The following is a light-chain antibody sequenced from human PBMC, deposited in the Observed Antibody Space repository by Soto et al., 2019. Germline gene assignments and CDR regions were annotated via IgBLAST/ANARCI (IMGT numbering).Light chain of an antibody. CDR1: QTLSTNS. Sequence: ELVLTQSPGTLSLSPGERATLSCRASQTLSTNSLAWYQQRPGQTPRLLIYAASTRDTDIPDRFNGSGSGTDFALTISSLEPEDVALYYCQQYNDSPLTFGPGTKVDFK. V-gene: IGKV3-20*01. CDR2: AAS. CDR3: QQYNDSPLT. J-gene: IGKJ3*01.